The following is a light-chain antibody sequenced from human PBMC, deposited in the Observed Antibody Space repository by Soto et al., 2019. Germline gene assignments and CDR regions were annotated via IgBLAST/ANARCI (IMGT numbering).Light chain of an antibody. Sequence: QSVLTQPPSVSAAPGQKVTISCSGSSSNIGSNYVSWYQQHPGKAPKLMIYEVSNRPSGVSNRFSGSKSGNTASLTISGLQAEDEADYYGSSYTISSTHVVFGGGTKLTVL. V-gene: IGLV2-14*01. CDR2: EVS. J-gene: IGLJ2*01. CDR1: SSNIGSNY. CDR3: SSYTISSTHVV.